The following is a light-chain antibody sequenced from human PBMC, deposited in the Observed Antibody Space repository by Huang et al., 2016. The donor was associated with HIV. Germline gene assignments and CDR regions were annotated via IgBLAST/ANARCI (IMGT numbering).Light chain of an antibody. V-gene: IGKV1-33*01. Sequence: DIQMTQSPSSLSASVGDSVTITCQASRDMRKYVNWYQQKPGTAPKLLIYDVANLQTGVPSRVSGNGSGTHFNLTITDVQPEDTATYYCQQYDDTYTFGQGTKLEIK. CDR3: QQYDDTYT. CDR2: DVA. CDR1: RDMRKY. J-gene: IGKJ2*01.